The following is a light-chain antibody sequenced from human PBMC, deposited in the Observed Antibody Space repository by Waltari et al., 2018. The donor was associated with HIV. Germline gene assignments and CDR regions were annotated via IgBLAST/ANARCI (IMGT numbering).Light chain of an antibody. Sequence: QSVLTQPPSTSGTPGQRVTISCSGSNSNIGSNTVNWYQQVPGEAPKLLIYSNDQRPSGVPDRFSGSKSDTSASLAISGLQSEVETDYYCASWDDSLNGVVFGGGTKLTAL. V-gene: IGLV1-44*01. CDR3: ASWDDSLNGVV. CDR2: SND. CDR1: NSNIGSNT. J-gene: IGLJ2*01.